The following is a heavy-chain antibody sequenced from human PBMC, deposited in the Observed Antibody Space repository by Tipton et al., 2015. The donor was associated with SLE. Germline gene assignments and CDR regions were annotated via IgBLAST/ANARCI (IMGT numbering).Heavy chain of an antibody. CDR3: ARVLTPYYGMDV. J-gene: IGHJ6*02. V-gene: IGHV3-33*01. D-gene: IGHD3-9*01. Sequence: SLRLSCAASGFTFSNYDIHWVRRAPGKGLEWVAVIWYDGSNKYYADSVKGRFTISRDNSKNTLHLRMNSLRAEDTAVYYCARVLTPYYGMDVWGQGTTVTVSS. CDR1: GFTFSNYD. CDR2: IWYDGSNK.